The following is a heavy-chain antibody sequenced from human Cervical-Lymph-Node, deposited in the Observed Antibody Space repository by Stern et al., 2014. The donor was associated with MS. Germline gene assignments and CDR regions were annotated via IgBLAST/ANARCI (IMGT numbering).Heavy chain of an antibody. D-gene: IGHD2-2*01. J-gene: IGHJ4*02. V-gene: IGHV3-30*04. CDR3: ARDLGYCSTANCYGGHY. CDR1: GFTLTHYP. Sequence: VQLVESGGGVVQPGTSLRLSCAASGFTLTHYPIHWVRQAPGKGLEWVATLSFGGSNEYYADSAQGRFPMSRDSSKNTLYLQMDSLRAEDTAVYYCARDLGYCSTANCYGGHYWGQGTLVSVSS. CDR2: LSFGGSNE.